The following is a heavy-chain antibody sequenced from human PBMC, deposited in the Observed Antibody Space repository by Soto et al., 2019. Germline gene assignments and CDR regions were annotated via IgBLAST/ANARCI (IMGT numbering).Heavy chain of an antibody. V-gene: IGHV1-69*01. D-gene: IGHD2-15*01. Sequence: QVQLVQSGAEVKKPGSSVKVSCKASGGTFSSYAISWVRQAPGQGLEWMGGIIPIFGTANYAQKFQGRVTITADESTSTAYMELSSLRSEDTAVYYCARDNYCSGGSCFQAGPRSYYYYGMDVW. J-gene: IGHJ6*01. CDR1: GGTFSSYA. CDR2: IIPIFGTA. CDR3: ARDNYCSGGSCFQAGPRSYYYYGMDV.